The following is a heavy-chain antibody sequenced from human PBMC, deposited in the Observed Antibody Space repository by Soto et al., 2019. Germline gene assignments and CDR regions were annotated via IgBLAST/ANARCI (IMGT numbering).Heavy chain of an antibody. CDR1: GFTFSSFW. Sequence: GGSLRLSCAASGFTFSSFWMHWVRQAPGKGLVWVSRINSDGSSASYADSVKGRFTISRDNAKNTLYLQMNSLRAEDTAVYYCARAVRSGSYLYYSYGMGVWGQGTTVTVSS. CDR2: INSDGSSA. V-gene: IGHV3-74*01. J-gene: IGHJ6*02. D-gene: IGHD3-10*01. CDR3: ARAVRSGSYLYYSYGMGV.